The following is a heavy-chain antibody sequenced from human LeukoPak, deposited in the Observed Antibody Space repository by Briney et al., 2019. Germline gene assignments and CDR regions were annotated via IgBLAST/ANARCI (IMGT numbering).Heavy chain of an antibody. CDR2: ISYDGSNK. D-gene: IGHD3-10*01. V-gene: IGHV3-30*18. CDR3: AKDLALAPPGFGELQP. Sequence: PGGSLRLSCAASGFTFSSYGMHWVRQAPGKGLEWVAVISYDGSNKYYADSVRGRFTISRDNSKNTLYLQMNSLRAEDTAVYYCAKDLALAPPGFGELQPWGQGTLVTVSS. J-gene: IGHJ5*02. CDR1: GFTFSSYG.